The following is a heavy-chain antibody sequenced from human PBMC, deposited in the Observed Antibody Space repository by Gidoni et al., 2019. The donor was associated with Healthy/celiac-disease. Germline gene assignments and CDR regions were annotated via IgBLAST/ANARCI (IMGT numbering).Heavy chain of an antibody. D-gene: IGHD4-17*01. CDR3: ARRRTFYGDCTFDY. V-gene: IGHV5-51*01. CDR1: GYSFTSYW. J-gene: IGHJ4*02. Sequence: EVQLVQSGAEVQKPGEPLKISCKGSGYSFTSYWLGWVRQMPGKGLAWMGIIYPGESDTRYSPSFQGQVTISADKSISTAYLQGSSLKASDTAMYYCARRRTFYGDCTFDYWGQGTLVTVSS. CDR2: IYPGESDT.